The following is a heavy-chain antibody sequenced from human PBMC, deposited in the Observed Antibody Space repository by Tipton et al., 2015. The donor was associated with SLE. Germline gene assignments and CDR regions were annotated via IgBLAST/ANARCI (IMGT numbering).Heavy chain of an antibody. J-gene: IGHJ4*02. CDR1: GGSMSSYY. D-gene: IGHD3-3*02. Sequence: TLSLTCNVSGGSMSSYYWSWIRQPPSKGLEWIGYIYYSGSTNYGSSLKSRVTMSLDMSRNQFSLKLNSMTAADTAVYFCARGTHFYGFFDSWGQGTLVTASP. CDR3: ARGTHFYGFFDS. V-gene: IGHV4-59*12. CDR2: IYYSGST.